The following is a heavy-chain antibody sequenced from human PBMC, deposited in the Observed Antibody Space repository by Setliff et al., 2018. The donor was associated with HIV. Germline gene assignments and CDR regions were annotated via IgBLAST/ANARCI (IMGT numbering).Heavy chain of an antibody. D-gene: IGHD2-2*01. CDR1: GGTFSSYA. CDR3: ARDFGGYCSSMSCPGLFDP. Sequence: GASVKVSCKASGGTFSSYAISWVRRAPGQGLEWMGGIIPISGTVNYAQKFWGRVTITTHESTSTAYMELSSLRSEDTAVYYCARDFGGYCSSMSCPGLFDPWGQGTLVTVS. J-gene: IGHJ5*02. CDR2: IIPISGTV. V-gene: IGHV1-69*05.